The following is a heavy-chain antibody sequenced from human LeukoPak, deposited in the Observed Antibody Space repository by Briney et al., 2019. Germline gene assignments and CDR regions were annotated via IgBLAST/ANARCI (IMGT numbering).Heavy chain of an antibody. CDR3: ARGNPMDV. CDR1: GFTFSSYG. J-gene: IGHJ6*02. D-gene: IGHD3-10*01. V-gene: IGHV3-30*02. CDR2: IRYDGSNK. Sequence: GGSLRLSCAASGFTFSSYGMHWVRQAPGKGLEWVVFIRYDGSNKFYADSVKGRFTISRDNAKNSLYLQMNSLRAEDTAVYFCARGNPMDVWGQGTTVTVSS.